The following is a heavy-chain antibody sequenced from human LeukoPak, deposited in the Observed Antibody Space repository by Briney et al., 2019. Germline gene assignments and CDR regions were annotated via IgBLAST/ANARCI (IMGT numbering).Heavy chain of an antibody. CDR1: GYTFTSYD. V-gene: IGHV1-8*01. D-gene: IGHD3-3*01. Sequence: ASVKVSCKASGYTFTSYDINWVRQATGQGLEWMGWMNPNSGNTGYAQKFQGRVTMTRNTSISTAYMELSSLRSEDTAVYYCARGKGDYDFWSGYYTGGYYYYGMDVWGQGTTVTVSS. J-gene: IGHJ6*02. CDR2: MNPNSGNT. CDR3: ARGKGDYDFWSGYYTGGYYYYGMDV.